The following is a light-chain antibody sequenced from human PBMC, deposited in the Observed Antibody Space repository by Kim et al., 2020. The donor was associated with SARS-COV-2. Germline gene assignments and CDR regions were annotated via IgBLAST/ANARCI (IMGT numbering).Light chain of an antibody. CDR2: QDF. V-gene: IGLV3-1*01. Sequence: SYELTQPPSVSVSPGQTVTITCSGDKLGEKYSCWYQKKSGQSPVLVIYQDFKRPSGIPERFSDSNFGNTATLTISGTQAVDEADYYCQAWDSGTVVFGGGTQLTVL. J-gene: IGLJ2*01. CDR3: QAWDSGTVV. CDR1: KLGEKY.